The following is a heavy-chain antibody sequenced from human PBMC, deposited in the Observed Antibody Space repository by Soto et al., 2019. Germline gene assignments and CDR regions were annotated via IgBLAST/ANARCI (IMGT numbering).Heavy chain of an antibody. CDR2: IYPGDSDT. CDR3: ARYGYSYCYAVDH. D-gene: IGHD5-18*01. CDR1: GYSFTSYW. J-gene: IGHJ4*02. V-gene: IGHV5-51*01. Sequence: PXESLKISWKGSGYSFTSYWIGWGRQMPGKGLEWMGIIYPGDSDTRYSPSFQGQVTISADKCISTAYLQWSSLKASETAMYYCARYGYSYCYAVDHWGQGTLVTVSS.